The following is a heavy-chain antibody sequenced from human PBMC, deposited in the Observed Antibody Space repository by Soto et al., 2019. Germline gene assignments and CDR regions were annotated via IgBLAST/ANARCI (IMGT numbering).Heavy chain of an antibody. CDR2: IYHSGNT. J-gene: IGHJ4*02. V-gene: IGHV4-4*02. D-gene: IGHD3-10*01. Sequence: QVQLQESGPGLVKPSGTLSLTCAVSGGSISSSNWWSWVRQPTGKGLEWIGEIYHSGNTNYNRSLKRRVTMAVDKSRNQFSLKLSSVTAADTAVYYCARRWGEGRVDYWGQGTLVTVSS. CDR3: ARRWGEGRVDY. CDR1: GGSISSSNW.